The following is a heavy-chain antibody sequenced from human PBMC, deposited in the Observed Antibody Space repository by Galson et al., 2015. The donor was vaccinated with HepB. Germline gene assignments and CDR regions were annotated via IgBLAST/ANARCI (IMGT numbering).Heavy chain of an antibody. CDR2: VKQDGSDK. CDR3: AREDSDEDRGDYCYGMDV. D-gene: IGHD1-26*01. Sequence: SLRLSCAASGFTFRNYWMSWVRQAPGKGLEWVANVKQDGSDKFYVDSVKGRFTISRDNAENSPFLQMDSLRVEDTAVYYCAREDSDEDRGDYCYGMDVWGQGTPVTVA. V-gene: IGHV3-7*01. J-gene: IGHJ6*02. CDR1: GFTFRNYW.